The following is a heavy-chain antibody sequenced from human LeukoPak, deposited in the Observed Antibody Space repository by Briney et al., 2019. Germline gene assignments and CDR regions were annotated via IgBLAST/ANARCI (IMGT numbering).Heavy chain of an antibody. CDR3: ARYPTELQLLSYYFDY. V-gene: IGHV3-23*01. Sequence: GGSLRLSCAASGITFSSYSMSWVRQAPGKGLEWVSSISFSGTTTYYADSVKGRFTVSRDNSKNTLYLQMDGLRAEDTAVYYCARYPTELQLLSYYFDYWGQGTLVAVSS. CDR1: GITFSSYS. J-gene: IGHJ4*02. D-gene: IGHD2-2*01. CDR2: ISFSGTTT.